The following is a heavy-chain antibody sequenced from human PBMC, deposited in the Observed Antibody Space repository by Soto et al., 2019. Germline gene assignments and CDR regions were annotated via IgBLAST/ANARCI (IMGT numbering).Heavy chain of an antibody. D-gene: IGHD3-22*01. CDR2: LSDSGGIT. CDR1: GFTFATFA. J-gene: IGHJ4*01. V-gene: IGHV3-23*01. CDR3: AQRGGSGYYGAFDY. Sequence: GGSLRLSCAASGFTFATFARSWVRQAPGKGREWVSCLSDSGGITYYADSGRGRFTISRDNSKNKLYLQMNSLRCDDTAVYYCAQRGGSGYYGAFDYWGHGTLVTVSS.